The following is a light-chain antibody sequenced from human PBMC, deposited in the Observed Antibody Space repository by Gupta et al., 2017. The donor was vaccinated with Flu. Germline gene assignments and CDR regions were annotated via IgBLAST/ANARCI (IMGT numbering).Light chain of an antibody. Sequence: EIVMTQSPATLSVSPGERATLSCRASQSVSSNLAWYLQKPGQAPRLLIYGASTRATGIPARFSGSGSGTEXTLTISXLQSEDFAVYYCQQYNNWPPYSFGXGTKLEIK. CDR1: QSVSSN. CDR2: GAS. CDR3: QQYNNWPPYS. V-gene: IGKV3-15*01. J-gene: IGKJ2*03.